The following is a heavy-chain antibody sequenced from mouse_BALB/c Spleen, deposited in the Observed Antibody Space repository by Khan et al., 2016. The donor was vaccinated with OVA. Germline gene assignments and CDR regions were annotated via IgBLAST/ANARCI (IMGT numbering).Heavy chain of an antibody. J-gene: IGHJ3*01. CDR1: GYSITSEYT. Sequence: EVKLLESGPGLVKPSQSLSLTCTVTGYSITSEYTWNWIRQFPGNKLEWLGFISYRGNPRSNPSLQSRISITRDTSKNQFFLKLNSVTAEDTATYYCARKDYYDYDPFPYWGQGTLVTVSA. CDR3: ARKDYYDYDPFPY. CDR2: ISYRGNP. D-gene: IGHD2-4*01. V-gene: IGHV3-2*02.